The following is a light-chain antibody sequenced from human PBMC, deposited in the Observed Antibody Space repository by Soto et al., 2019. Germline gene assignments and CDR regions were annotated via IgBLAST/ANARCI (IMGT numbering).Light chain of an antibody. CDR1: SSDVGSYNF. Sequence: QSALTQPASVSGSPGQSITISCTGTSSDVGSYNFVSWYQQHPGKAPKVMIYEGSKRPSGVSNRFSGSKSGNTASLTISGXXXXXXXXYYCCSYAGSSTWVFGTGTKVTVL. CDR2: EGS. CDR3: CSYAGSSTWV. J-gene: IGLJ1*01. V-gene: IGLV2-23*01.